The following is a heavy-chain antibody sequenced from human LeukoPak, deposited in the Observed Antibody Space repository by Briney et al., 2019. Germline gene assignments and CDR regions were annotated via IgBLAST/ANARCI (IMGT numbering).Heavy chain of an antibody. J-gene: IGHJ6*03. CDR2: IIPIFGTA. CDR1: GGTFSSYA. Sequence: SVKVSCKASGGTFSSYAISWVRQAPGQGLEWMGGIIPIFGTANYAQKFQGRVTITADESTSTAYMELSSLRSEDTAVYYCARGVYSGYPYYYYYMDVWGKGTTVTVSS. CDR3: ARGVYSGYPYYYYYMDV. V-gene: IGHV1-69*01. D-gene: IGHD5-12*01.